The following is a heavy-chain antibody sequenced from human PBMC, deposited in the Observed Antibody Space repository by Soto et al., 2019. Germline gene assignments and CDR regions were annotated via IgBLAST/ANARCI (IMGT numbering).Heavy chain of an antibody. CDR1: GFTFSSYA. D-gene: IGHD3-22*01. CDR2: ISYDGSNK. J-gene: IGHJ3*02. CDR3: ASPYDSSGYYYADAFDI. V-gene: IGHV3-30-3*01. Sequence: GSLRLSCAASGFTFSSYAMHWVRQAPGKGLEWVAVISYDGSNKYYADSVKGRFTISRDNSKNTLYLQMNSLRAEDTAVYYCASPYDSSGYYYADAFDIWGQGTMVTVSS.